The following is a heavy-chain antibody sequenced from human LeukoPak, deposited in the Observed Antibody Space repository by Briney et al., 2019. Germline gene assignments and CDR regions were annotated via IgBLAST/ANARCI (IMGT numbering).Heavy chain of an antibody. V-gene: IGHV3-11*01. CDR3: ARDGRVPWIYYYYGMDV. D-gene: IGHD5-12*01. Sequence: GGSLRLSCAASGFTFSDYYMSWIRQAPGKGLEWVSYISSSGSTIYYADSVKGRFTISRDNAKNSLYLQMNSLRAEDTAVYYCARDGRVPWIYYYYGMDVWGQGTTVTVSS. CDR2: ISSSGSTI. J-gene: IGHJ6*02. CDR1: GFTFSDYY.